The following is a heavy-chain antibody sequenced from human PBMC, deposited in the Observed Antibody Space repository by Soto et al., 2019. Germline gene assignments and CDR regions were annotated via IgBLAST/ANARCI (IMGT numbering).Heavy chain of an antibody. V-gene: IGHV4-59*11. J-gene: IGHJ4*02. CDR1: GGSTSSHY. CDR2: ISYSGST. CDR3: ARADPDASVGY. D-gene: IGHD3-16*01. Sequence: SETLSLTCTVSGGSTSSHYWTWLRQPPGKGLEWIGYISYSGSTYYNPSLKSRVTISADTSRNQFSLKLSSVIAADTAVYYCARADPDASVGYWGQGTLVTVSS.